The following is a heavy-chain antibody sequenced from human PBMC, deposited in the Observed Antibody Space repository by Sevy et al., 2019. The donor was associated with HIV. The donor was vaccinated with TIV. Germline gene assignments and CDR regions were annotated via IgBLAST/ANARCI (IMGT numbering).Heavy chain of an antibody. CDR3: ARGPFGVVIRWFDP. J-gene: IGHJ5*02. V-gene: IGHV7-4-1*02. D-gene: IGHD3-3*01. Sequence: ASVKVSCKASGYTFTSYAMNWVRQAPGQGLEWMGWINTNTGNPTYAQGFTGRFVFSLDTSVSTAYLQISSLKAEDTAVYYCARGPFGVVIRWFDPWGQGTLVTVYS. CDR2: INTNTGNP. CDR1: GYTFTSYA.